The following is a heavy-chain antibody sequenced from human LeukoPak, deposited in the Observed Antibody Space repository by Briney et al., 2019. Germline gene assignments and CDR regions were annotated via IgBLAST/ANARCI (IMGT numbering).Heavy chain of an antibody. D-gene: IGHD3-3*01. J-gene: IGHJ6*02. CDR3: ARDVGTIFGVVTSYYYGMDV. V-gene: IGHV3-21*01. Sequence: GGSLRLSCAASGFTFSSYSMNWVRQAPGKGLEWVSSISSSSSYIYYADSVKGRFTISRDNAKNSLYLQMNSLRAEDTAVYYCARDVGTIFGVVTSYYYGMDVWGQGTTVTVSS. CDR2: ISSSSSYI. CDR1: GFTFSSYS.